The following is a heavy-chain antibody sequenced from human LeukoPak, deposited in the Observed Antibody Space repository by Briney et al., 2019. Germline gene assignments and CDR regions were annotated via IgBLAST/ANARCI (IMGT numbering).Heavy chain of an antibody. D-gene: IGHD6-13*01. CDR3: ARPRYSSSWYVPNYFDY. J-gene: IGHJ4*02. V-gene: IGHV3-48*03. Sequence: PGGSLRLSCAASGFTFSDYEMNWVRQAPGMGLEWVSYISSSGVSIYYADSVKGRFTISRDNAKNSLYLQMNSLRAEDTAVYYCARPRYSSSWYVPNYFDYWGQGTLVTVSS. CDR1: GFTFSDYE. CDR2: ISSSGVSI.